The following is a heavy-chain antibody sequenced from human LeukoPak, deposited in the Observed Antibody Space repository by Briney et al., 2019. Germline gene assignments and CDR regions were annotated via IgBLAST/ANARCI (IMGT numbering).Heavy chain of an antibody. D-gene: IGHD2-15*01. J-gene: IGHJ4*02. Sequence: GGSLRLSCAASGFTFSSYAMSWVRQTPGKGLEWVSGIDPSGGGTYYADSVKGRFTISRDNSKNTVSLQMNSLRAEDTAVYYCVGWSDYWGQGTLVTVSS. CDR2: IDPSGGGT. V-gene: IGHV3-23*01. CDR1: GFTFSSYA. CDR3: VGWSDY.